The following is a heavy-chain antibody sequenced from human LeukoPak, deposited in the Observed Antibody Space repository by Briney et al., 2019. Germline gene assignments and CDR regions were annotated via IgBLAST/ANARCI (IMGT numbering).Heavy chain of an antibody. D-gene: IGHD2-2*01. Sequence: ASVKVSCKASGYTFTGYYMHWVRQAPGQGLEWMGWINPNSGGTNYAQKFQGRVTMTRDTSISTAYMELSRLRSDDTAVYYCAREREPAAYFYYYYGMDVWGQGTTVTVSS. CDR1: GYTFTGYY. CDR2: INPNSGGT. V-gene: IGHV1-2*02. CDR3: AREREPAAYFYYYYGMDV. J-gene: IGHJ6*02.